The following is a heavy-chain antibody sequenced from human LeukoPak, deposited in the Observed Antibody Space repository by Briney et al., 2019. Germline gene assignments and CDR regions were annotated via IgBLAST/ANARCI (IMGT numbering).Heavy chain of an antibody. J-gene: IGHJ4*02. CDR3: ATLAVSSSAVDH. Sequence: GGSLRHSCSVSGFYYIIYEMYWVRQAPGKGLEWVSSISSSGGTTHHADSVKGRFTISRDNAQNSLYLQMSNLRADDTAVYYCATLAVSSSAVDHWGQGTLVTVSS. D-gene: IGHD6-19*01. V-gene: IGHV3-48*03. CDR2: ISSSGGTT. CDR1: GFYYIIYE.